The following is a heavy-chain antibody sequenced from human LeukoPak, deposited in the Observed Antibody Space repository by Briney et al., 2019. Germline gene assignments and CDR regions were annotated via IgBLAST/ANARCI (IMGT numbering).Heavy chain of an antibody. Sequence: ESLKISCKASGYTFTSYWIGWVRQMPGKGLEWMGIIYPGDSDTRYSPSFQGQVTISADKSISTAYLQWSSLKASDTAMYYCARHWVGYNWNDQHAFDIWGQGTMVTVSS. D-gene: IGHD1-20*01. J-gene: IGHJ3*02. CDR2: IYPGDSDT. V-gene: IGHV5-51*01. CDR1: GYTFTSYW. CDR3: ARHWVGYNWNDQHAFDI.